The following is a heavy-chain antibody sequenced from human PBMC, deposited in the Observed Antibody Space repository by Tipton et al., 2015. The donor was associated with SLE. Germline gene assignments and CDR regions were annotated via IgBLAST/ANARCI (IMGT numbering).Heavy chain of an antibody. Sequence: TLSLTCTVSGDSISNSNYFWGWIRQPPGKGPEWVATIYYTGSTYYNPSLRSRVTISEDTSKNQFSLRVSSVTAADTAFYYCARHGWTERWFDPWGLGTLVTVSS. CDR1: GDSISNSNYF. CDR2: IYYTGST. CDR3: ARHGWTERWFDP. V-gene: IGHV4-39*01. J-gene: IGHJ5*02. D-gene: IGHD1-14*01.